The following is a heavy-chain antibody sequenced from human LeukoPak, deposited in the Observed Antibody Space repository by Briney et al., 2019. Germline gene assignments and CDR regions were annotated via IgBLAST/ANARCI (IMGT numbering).Heavy chain of an antibody. CDR3: ASSRYYEIKYCGGDCALDY. Sequence: GGSLRLSCAASGFTFSSYWMHWVRQAPGKGLVWVSRINSDGSSTSYADSVKGRFTISRDNAKNTLYLQMSSLRAEDTAVYYCASSRYYEIKYCGGDCALDYWGQGTLVTVSS. D-gene: IGHD2-21*02. CDR2: INSDGSST. J-gene: IGHJ4*02. V-gene: IGHV3-74*01. CDR1: GFTFSSYW.